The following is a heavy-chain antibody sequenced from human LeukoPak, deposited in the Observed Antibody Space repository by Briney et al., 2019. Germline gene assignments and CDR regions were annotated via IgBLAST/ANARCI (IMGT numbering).Heavy chain of an antibody. CDR3: ARTTTMVRGVIIDFDY. CDR1: GGSISSYY. V-gene: IGHV4-59*01. D-gene: IGHD3-10*01. CDR2: IYYSGST. Sequence: SETLSLTCTVSGGSISSYYWGWIRQPPGKGLEWIGYIYYSGSTNYNPSLKSRVTISVHTSKNQFSLKLSSVTAADTAVYYCARTTTMVRGVIIDFDYWGQGTLVTVSS. J-gene: IGHJ4*02.